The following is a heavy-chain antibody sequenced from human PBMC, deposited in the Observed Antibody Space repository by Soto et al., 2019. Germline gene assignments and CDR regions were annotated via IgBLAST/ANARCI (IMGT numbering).Heavy chain of an antibody. Sequence: QVQLVQSGAEVKKPGSSVKVSCKASGGTFSSYAISWVRQAPGQGLEWMGGIIPIFGTANYAQKFQGRVTISADEATSTAYRELSSLRSEDTAVYYGARCSGWELSGEGAVDIWGQCPMVTVSS. J-gene: IGHJ3*02. CDR2: IIPIFGTA. V-gene: IGHV1-69*01. CDR1: GGTFSSYA. D-gene: IGHD1-26*01. CDR3: ARCSGWELSGEGAVDI.